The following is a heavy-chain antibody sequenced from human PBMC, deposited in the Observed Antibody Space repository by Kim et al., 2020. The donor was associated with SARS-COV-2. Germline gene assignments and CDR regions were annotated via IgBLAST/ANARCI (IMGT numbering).Heavy chain of an antibody. CDR1: GGSFSGYY. V-gene: IGHV4-34*01. CDR2: INHSGST. D-gene: IGHD6-19*01. J-gene: IGHJ1*01. CDR3: AITVGWQWLFQH. Sequence: SETLSLTCAVYGGSFSGYYWSWIRQPPGKGLEWIGEINHSGSTNYNPSLKSRVTISVDTSKNQFSLKLSSVTAADTAVYYCAITVGWQWLFQHWGQGTLVTVSS.